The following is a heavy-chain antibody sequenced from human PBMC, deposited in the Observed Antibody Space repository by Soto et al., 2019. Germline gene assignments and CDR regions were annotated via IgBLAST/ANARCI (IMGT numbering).Heavy chain of an antibody. CDR3: ARARNMVLPYFDRASHYYGMDV. D-gene: IGHD3-9*01. CDR2: INPNSGGT. CDR1: GYTFTGYY. V-gene: IGHV1-2*04. J-gene: IGHJ6*02. Sequence: GASVKVSCKASGYTFTGYYMHWVRQAPGQGLEWMGWINPNSGGTNYAQKFQGWVTMTRDTSISTAYMELSRLRSDDTAVYYCARARNMVLPYFDRASHYYGMDVWGQGTTVTVSS.